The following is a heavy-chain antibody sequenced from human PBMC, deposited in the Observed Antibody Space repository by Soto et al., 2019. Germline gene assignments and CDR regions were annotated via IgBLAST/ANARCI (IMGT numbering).Heavy chain of an antibody. J-gene: IGHJ5*02. V-gene: IGHV1-3*01. CDR3: ARDGRPPVRGVLFDP. D-gene: IGHD3-10*02. CDR1: GYTFTSYA. CDR2: INAGNGNT. Sequence: QVQLVQSGAEVKKPGASVKVSCKASGYTFTSYAMHWVRQAPGQRLEWMGWINAGNGNTKYSQKFQGRVTITRDTSASTAYMELGSLRSEATAVYYCARDGRPPVRGVLFDPWGQGTLVTVSS.